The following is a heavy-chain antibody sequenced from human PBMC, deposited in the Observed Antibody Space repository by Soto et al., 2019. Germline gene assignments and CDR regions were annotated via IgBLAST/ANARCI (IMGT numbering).Heavy chain of an antibody. CDR1: GYTFTSYA. CDR2: INAGNGNT. V-gene: IGHV1-3*05. J-gene: IGHJ4*02. CDR3: ARVVGATPAYYFDY. D-gene: IGHD1-26*01. Sequence: QVQLVQSGAEEKKPGASVKVSCKASGYTFTSYAMHWVRQAPGQRLEWMGWINAGNGNTKYSQKFQGRVTITRDTPARTADMELSSLRSEDTDVYYCARVVGATPAYYFDYWGQGTLVTVSS.